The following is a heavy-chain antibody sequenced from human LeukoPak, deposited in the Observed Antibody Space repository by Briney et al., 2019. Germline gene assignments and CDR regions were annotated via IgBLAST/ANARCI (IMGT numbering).Heavy chain of an antibody. CDR3: ARDARHCTSSSCYSFCLDS. CDR1: GYTFTGYY. V-gene: IGHV1-2*02. J-gene: IGHJ4*02. D-gene: IGHD2/OR15-2a*01. CDR2: MNPNSGDT. Sequence: GASVKVSCKASGYTFTGYYIHWVRQAPGQGLDWMGWMNPNSGDTKYAQKFQGRITMTRDTSISTGYMELKWLRSDDTAVYYCARDARHCTSSSCYSFCLDSWGQGTLVTVSS.